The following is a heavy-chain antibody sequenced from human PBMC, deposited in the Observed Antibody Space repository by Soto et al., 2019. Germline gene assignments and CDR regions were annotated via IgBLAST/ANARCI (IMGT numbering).Heavy chain of an antibody. CDR2: TYYRSKWYN. V-gene: IGHV6-1*01. J-gene: IGHJ6*02. CDR1: GDSVSSNSAA. CDR3: ERVNFVDYYYYYGMDV. D-gene: IGHD2-21*01. Sequence: PSQTLSLTCAISGDSVSSNSAAWNWIRQSPSRGLEWLGRTYYRSKWYNDYAVSVKSRITINPDTSKNQFSLQLNSVTPEDTAVCYCERVNFVDYYYYYGMDVWGQGTTLNVSS.